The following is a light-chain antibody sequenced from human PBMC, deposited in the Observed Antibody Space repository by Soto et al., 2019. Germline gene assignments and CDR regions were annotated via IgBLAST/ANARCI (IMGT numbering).Light chain of an antibody. CDR3: QQYHTWPIT. CDR1: QGVSRK. V-gene: IGKV3-15*01. Sequence: DIVMTQSPATLSVAPGERVTFSCRASQGVSRKLAWYQHKPGQAPRLLISGESTGATGTPARFSGSGSGTEFTLTISSLESEDCAIYYCQQYHTWPITFGGGTQVEIK. J-gene: IGKJ4*01. CDR2: GES.